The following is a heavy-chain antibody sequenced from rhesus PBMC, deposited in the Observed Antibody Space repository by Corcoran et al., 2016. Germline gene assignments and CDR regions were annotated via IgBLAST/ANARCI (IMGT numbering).Heavy chain of an antibody. D-gene: IGHD5-36*02. V-gene: IGHV4-73*01. Sequence: QVKLQQWGEGLVKPSETLSLTCAVYGGSISGYYYWSWIRQPPGKGLEWIGYIYGFSGSPTDNPALKRRVTISTDTSKNQFSLKLSSVTAADTAVDYCARRLATVTLSYFDYWGQGVLVTVSS. J-gene: IGHJ4*01. CDR3: ARRLATVTLSYFDY. CDR2: IYGFSGSP. CDR1: GGSISGYYY.